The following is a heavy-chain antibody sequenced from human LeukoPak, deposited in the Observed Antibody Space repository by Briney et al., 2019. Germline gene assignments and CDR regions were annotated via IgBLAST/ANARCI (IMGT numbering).Heavy chain of an antibody. CDR1: GFTVSSNY. V-gene: IGHV3-53*01. CDR2: IYGGGST. D-gene: IGHD5-18*01. CDR3: ARDLGYNYGFFDS. J-gene: IGHJ4*02. Sequence: PGGSLRLSCAASGFTVSSNYMSWVRQAPGKGLEWVSGIYGGGSTYYADSVKGRITISRDNYKDTLYLQMNSLRAEDTAVYYCARDLGYNYGFFDSWGQGTLVTVSS.